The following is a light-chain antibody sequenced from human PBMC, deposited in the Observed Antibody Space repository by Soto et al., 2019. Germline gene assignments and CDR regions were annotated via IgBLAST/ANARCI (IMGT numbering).Light chain of an antibody. CDR1: QSVSNY. J-gene: IGKJ4*01. CDR3: QQRSNWPLT. V-gene: IGKV3-11*01. CDR2: DAS. Sequence: EIVLTQSPATLSLSPGKRATLSCRANQSVSNYLAWYQQKPGQAPRLLIYDASNRATGIPARFSGSGSGTDFTLTISSLEPEDFAVYYCQQRSNWPLTFGGGTKVEIK.